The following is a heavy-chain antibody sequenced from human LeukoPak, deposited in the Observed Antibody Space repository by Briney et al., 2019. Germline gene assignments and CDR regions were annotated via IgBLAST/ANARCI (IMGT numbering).Heavy chain of an antibody. V-gene: IGHV4-31*03. J-gene: IGHJ6*02. D-gene: IGHD2-21*02. CDR2: IYYSGST. CDR3: VRAPVVTDYYYYYGMDV. CDR1: GGSISSGGYY. Sequence: SETLSLTCTVSGGSISSGGYYWSWIRQHPGKGLEWIGYIYYSGSTYYNPSLKSRVTISVDTSKNQFSLKLSSVTAADTAVYYCVRAPVVTDYYYYYGMDVWGQGTTVTVSS.